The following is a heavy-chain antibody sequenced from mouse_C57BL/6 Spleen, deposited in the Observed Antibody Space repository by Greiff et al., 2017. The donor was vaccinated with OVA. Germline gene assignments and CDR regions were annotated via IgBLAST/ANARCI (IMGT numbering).Heavy chain of an antibody. CDR1: GYTFTSYW. V-gene: IGHV1-55*01. J-gene: IGHJ4*01. CDR2: IYPGSGST. Sequence: QVQLQQPGAELVKPGASVKMSCKASGYTFTSYWIPWVKQRPGQGLEWIGDIYPGSGSTNYNEKFKSKATLTVDTSSSTAYMQLSSLTSEDSAVYCCARGGYYYYAMDDWGKGTTVTVSS. D-gene: IGHD1-1*01. CDR3: ARGGYYYYAMDD.